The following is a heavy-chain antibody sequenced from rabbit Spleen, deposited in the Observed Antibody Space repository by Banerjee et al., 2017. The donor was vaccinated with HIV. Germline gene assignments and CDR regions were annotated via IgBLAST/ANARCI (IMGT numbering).Heavy chain of an antibody. D-gene: IGHD2-1*01. V-gene: IGHV1S40*01. J-gene: IGHJ4*01. CDR3: ARGSATMTMVITGYYFNL. Sequence: QSLEESGGDLVKPGASLTLTCTASGVSFSSSSYMCWVRQAPGKGLEWIACIDTDSSGFTYFATWAKGRFTCSKTSSTTVTLQMTSLTAADTATYFCARGSATMTMVITGYYFNLWGQGTLVTVS. CDR2: IDTDSSGFT. CDR1: GVSFSSSSY.